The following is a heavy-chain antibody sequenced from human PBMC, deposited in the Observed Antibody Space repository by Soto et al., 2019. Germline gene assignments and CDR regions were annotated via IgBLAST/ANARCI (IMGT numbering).Heavy chain of an antibody. CDR3: ARDRSVMAGGYFDY. J-gene: IGHJ4*02. Sequence: QVQLVQSGAEVMMPGSSLKVSCKASGITFNNYAISWVRQAPGQGLEWMGGILAVFGTTNYAQKFRGRVTITVDESTNTAYMELSSLRSEDTAVYYCARDRSVMAGGYFDYWGQGTLVTVSS. D-gene: IGHD3-10*01. V-gene: IGHV1-69*13. CDR2: ILAVFGTT. CDR1: GITFNNYA.